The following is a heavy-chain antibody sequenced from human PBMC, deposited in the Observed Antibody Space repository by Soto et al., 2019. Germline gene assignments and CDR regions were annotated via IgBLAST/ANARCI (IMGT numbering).Heavy chain of an antibody. CDR2: TIGSGGST. Sequence: VQLLESGGDLVQPGGSLRLSCAASGFTFSSYAMTWVRQAPGKGLEWVSSTIGSGGSTYYADSVKGRFTISRDNSKNTLYLQMNSLRAEDTAVYYCAKRSSSDWYGPFDKWGQGTLVTVSS. CDR1: GFTFSSYA. V-gene: IGHV3-23*01. D-gene: IGHD6-13*01. J-gene: IGHJ4*02. CDR3: AKRSSSDWYGPFDK.